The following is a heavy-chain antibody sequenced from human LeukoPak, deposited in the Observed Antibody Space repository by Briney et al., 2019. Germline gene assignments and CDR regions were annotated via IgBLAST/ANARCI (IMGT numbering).Heavy chain of an antibody. CDR1: GGSISYYY. CDR3: AREDPQTTVPEGMDI. D-gene: IGHD4-17*01. CDR2: IYYSGTT. V-gene: IGHV4-59*01. J-gene: IGHJ6*02. Sequence: PSETLSLTCTVSGGSISYYYWSWIRQSPGKGLEWIGYIYYSGTTNFNPSLKSRVTISVDTSKNQFSLQLRSVTAADTAVYYCAREDPQTTVPEGMDIWGQGTTVTVSS.